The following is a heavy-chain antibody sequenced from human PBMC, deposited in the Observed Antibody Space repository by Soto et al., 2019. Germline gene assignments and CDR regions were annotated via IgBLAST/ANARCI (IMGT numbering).Heavy chain of an antibody. J-gene: IGHJ4*02. D-gene: IGHD5-18*01. CDR2: IYPGDSET. Sequence: GGSLQISCKASGYSFANYWIGWVCQKPGKGLEWIGVIYPGDSETTYSPSFEGQVIISVDRSRGTAFLEWSSLKASDTAMYYCARPGAPTDTVVYDFWGQGTKVTVS. V-gene: IGHV5-51*01. CDR1: GYSFANYW. CDR3: ARPGAPTDTVVYDF.